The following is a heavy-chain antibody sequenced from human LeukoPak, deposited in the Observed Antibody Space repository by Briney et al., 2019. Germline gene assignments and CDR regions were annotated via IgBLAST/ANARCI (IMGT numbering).Heavy chain of an antibody. CDR3: VRGDAPDDL. V-gene: IGHV3-48*03. Sequence: GGSLRLSCEASGFDLSTYDMYWVRQAPGKGLEWIAYITISGHTKNYADSVKGRFTISRDNARTSLYLQLNSLRVEDTGVYYCVRGDAPDDLWGQGTLVTVSS. CDR2: ITISGHTK. D-gene: IGHD5-24*01. J-gene: IGHJ5*02. CDR1: GFDLSTYD.